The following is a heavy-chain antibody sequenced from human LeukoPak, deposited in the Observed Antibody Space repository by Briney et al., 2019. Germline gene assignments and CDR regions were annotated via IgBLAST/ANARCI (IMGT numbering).Heavy chain of an antibody. CDR2: MNPNSGNT. V-gene: IGHV1-8*01. Sequence: ASVKVSCKASGYTFTSYDINWVRQATGQGLEWMGWMNPNSGNTDYAQKFQGRVTMTRNTSISTAYMELSSLRSEDTAVYYCARETFYSSGWYRYYGMDVWGQGTTVTVSS. CDR3: ARETFYSSGWYRYYGMDV. CDR1: GYTFTSYD. J-gene: IGHJ6*02. D-gene: IGHD6-19*01.